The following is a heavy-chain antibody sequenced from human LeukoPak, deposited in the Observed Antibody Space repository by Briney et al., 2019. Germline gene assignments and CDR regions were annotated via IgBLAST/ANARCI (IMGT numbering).Heavy chain of an antibody. Sequence: GSLRLSCAASGFTFSSYSMNWVRQAPGKGLEWIGYIYYTGTTDSNPFLKSRVTISLDTSKNQFSLNLSSVTAADTAVYYCARRWAYDKRAFDAWGQGTMVTVSS. D-gene: IGHD3-16*01. CDR2: IYYTGTT. CDR1: GFTFSSYS. V-gene: IGHV4-59*08. J-gene: IGHJ3*01. CDR3: ARRWAYDKRAFDA.